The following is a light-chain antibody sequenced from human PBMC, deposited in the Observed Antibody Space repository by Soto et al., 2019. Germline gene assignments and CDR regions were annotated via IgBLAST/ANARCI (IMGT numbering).Light chain of an antibody. V-gene: IGKV3-20*01. J-gene: IGKJ2*01. Sequence: ELVLTQSPGTLSLSPGERATLSCKASQSVTSRYLAWYQQKPGQAPRRLIYGASSRATGIPDRFSGSGSGTDFTLTISRLEPEDCAVYFCQQYNNSPEYTFGQGTKLEIK. CDR3: QQYNNSPEYT. CDR1: QSVTSRY. CDR2: GAS.